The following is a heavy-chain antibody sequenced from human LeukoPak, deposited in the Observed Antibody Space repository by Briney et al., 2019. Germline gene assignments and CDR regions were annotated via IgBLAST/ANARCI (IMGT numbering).Heavy chain of an antibody. CDR1: GYNFTNYW. D-gene: IGHD6-13*01. V-gene: IGHV5-51*01. Sequence: GESLKISCKGSGYNFTNYWIGWVRQMPGKGLEWRGIIYPGESDTRYSPYFQGQVTISADKSISTAYLQWSSLKASDTAMYYCARRRTGYSSSWYPNYFDYWGQGTLVTVSS. CDR3: ARRRTGYSSSWYPNYFDY. CDR2: IYPGESDT. J-gene: IGHJ4*02.